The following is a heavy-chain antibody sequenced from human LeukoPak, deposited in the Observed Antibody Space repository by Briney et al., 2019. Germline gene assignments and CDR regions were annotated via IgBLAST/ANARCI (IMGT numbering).Heavy chain of an antibody. CDR2: IYYSGST. D-gene: IGHD3-10*01. V-gene: IGHV4-30-4*01. CDR1: GGSLSSGDYY. CDR3: ASYYGSGSYPLFNY. J-gene: IGHJ4*02. Sequence: PSETLSLTCTVSGGSLSSGDYYWSWIRQPPGKGLESIGYIYYSGSTHYNPSLKSRITISVDTSKNQFSLKLSSVTAADTAVYYCASYYGSGSYPLFNYWGQGTLVTVSS.